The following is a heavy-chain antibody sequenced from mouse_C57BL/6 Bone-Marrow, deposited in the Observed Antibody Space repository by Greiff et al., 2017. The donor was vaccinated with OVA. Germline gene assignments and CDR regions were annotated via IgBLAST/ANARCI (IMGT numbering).Heavy chain of an antibody. CDR3: AREDDYAFDY. CDR1: GFTFSDYY. Sequence: DVKLVESEGGLVQPGRSMKLSCTASGFTFSDYYMAWVRQVPEKGLEWVANINYDGSSTYYLDSLKSRFIISRDNAKNILYLQMSSLKSEDTATYYCAREDDYAFDYWGQGTTLTVSS. CDR2: INYDGSST. J-gene: IGHJ2*01. V-gene: IGHV5-16*01. D-gene: IGHD2-4*01.